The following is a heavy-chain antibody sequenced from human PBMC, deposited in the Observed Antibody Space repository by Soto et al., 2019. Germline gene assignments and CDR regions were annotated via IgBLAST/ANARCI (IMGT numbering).Heavy chain of an antibody. V-gene: IGHV3-23*01. D-gene: IGHD3-10*01. Sequence: PGGSLRLSCAASGFTFSSYAMSWVRQAPGKGLEWVSAISGSGGSTYYADSVKGRFTISRDNSKNTLYLQMNSLRAEDTAVYYCAKMDPHPFYYGSGSYFDYWGQGTLVTVSS. J-gene: IGHJ4*02. CDR3: AKMDPHPFYYGSGSYFDY. CDR2: ISGSGGST. CDR1: GFTFSSYA.